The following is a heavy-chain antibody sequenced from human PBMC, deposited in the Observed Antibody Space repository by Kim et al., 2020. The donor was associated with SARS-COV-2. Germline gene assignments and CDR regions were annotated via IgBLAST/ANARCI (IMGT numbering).Heavy chain of an antibody. CDR2: INIGSDYT. Sequence: GGSLRLSCAASGFSLGDYWMTWVRQAPGKGLEWVSYINIGSDYTDYADSVRGRFTISRDNAKNSVSLQMNSLRAEDSAVYYCARDELTYSERGGSWNYYHYGMDVWGQGTTVNVSS. D-gene: IGHD3-10*01. CDR1: GFSLGDYW. J-gene: IGHJ6*02. V-gene: IGHV3-11*06. CDR3: ARDELTYSERGGSWNYYHYGMDV.